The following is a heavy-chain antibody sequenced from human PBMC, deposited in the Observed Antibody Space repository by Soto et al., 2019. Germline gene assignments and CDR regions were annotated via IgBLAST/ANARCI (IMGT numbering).Heavy chain of an antibody. J-gene: IGHJ4*02. CDR3: ARDGYCGTEKCYSGLPDY. CDR2: ISHDGTDQ. CDR1: GFSFSRNG. V-gene: IGHV3-30*03. D-gene: IGHD2-2*03. Sequence: QVRLEESGGGVVQPGRSLRLSCAASGFSFSRNGMHWVRQTPEKGLEWVAVISHDGTDQRYADSVRDRFSISRDDSKNTVFLQMNSLRPDDTAVYFCARDGYCGTEKCYSGLPDYWGQGTLVTVSS.